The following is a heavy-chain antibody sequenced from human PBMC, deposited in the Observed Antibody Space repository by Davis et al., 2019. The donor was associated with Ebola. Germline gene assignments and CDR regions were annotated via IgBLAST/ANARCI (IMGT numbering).Heavy chain of an antibody. CDR1: GGTFSIYA. J-gene: IGHJ3*02. Sequence: AASVKVSCKASGGTFSIYAFSWVRQAPGQGLEWMGGIIPIFGTANYAQKLQGRVTMTTDTSTGTAYMELRSLRSDDTAVYFCARTSIVGTTTTASDIWGQGTMVTVSS. D-gene: IGHD1-26*01. CDR3: ARTSIVGTTTTASDI. V-gene: IGHV1-69*05. CDR2: IIPIFGTA.